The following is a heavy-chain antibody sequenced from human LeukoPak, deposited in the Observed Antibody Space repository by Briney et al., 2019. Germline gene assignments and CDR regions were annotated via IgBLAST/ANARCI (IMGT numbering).Heavy chain of an antibody. V-gene: IGHV4-34*01. D-gene: IGHD3-9*01. CDR3: ARYDILTGYPGGMDV. CDR2: INHSGST. J-gene: IGHJ6*02. CDR1: GGSFRGYY. Sequence: SETLSLTCAVYGGSFRGYYWSWIRQPPGKGLEWIGEINHSGSTNYNPSLKSRVTISVDTSKNQFSLKLSSVTAADTAVYYCARYDILTGYPGGMDVWGQGTTVTVSS.